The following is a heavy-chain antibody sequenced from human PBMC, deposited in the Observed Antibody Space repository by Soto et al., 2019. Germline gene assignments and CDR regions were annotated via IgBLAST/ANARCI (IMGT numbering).Heavy chain of an antibody. CDR1: GYTFSSYG. V-gene: IGHV1-18*01. J-gene: IGHJ5*02. CDR2: ISAYIGNT. CDR3: AGSKRIDAAGSAFDT. D-gene: IGHD2-15*01. Sequence: QVQLVQSGAEVKKPGASVKVSCKASGYTFSSYGISWVRQAPGQGLEWMGWISAYIGNTNYAQKFQGRVTMTTDTSTSTAYMELSSLRSEDTAVYYCAGSKRIDAAGSAFDTWGQGTLVTVSS.